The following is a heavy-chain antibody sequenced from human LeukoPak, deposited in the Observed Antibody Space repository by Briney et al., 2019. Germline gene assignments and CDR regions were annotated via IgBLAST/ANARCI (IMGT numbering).Heavy chain of an antibody. CDR1: GYTFTGYY. V-gene: IGHV1-46*01. J-gene: IGHJ4*02. CDR2: INSSGGSA. CDR3: AREDSSGFDF. Sequence: ASVKVSCKASGYTFTGYYMHWVRQAPGQGLEWMGIINSSGGSAKYAQKFQGRVTMTRDTSTSTVYMELSSLRSEDTAVYYCAREDSSGFDFWGQGTLVTVSS. D-gene: IGHD3-22*01.